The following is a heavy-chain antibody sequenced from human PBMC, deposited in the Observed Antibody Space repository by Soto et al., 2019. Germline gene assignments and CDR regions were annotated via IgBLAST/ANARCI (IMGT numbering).Heavy chain of an antibody. J-gene: IGHJ4*02. CDR3: ARQGYSGLMVYADYYFDY. CDR2: IYYRGST. CDR1: GGSISSYY. Sequence: QVQLQESGPGLVKPSETLSLTCTVSGGSISSYYWSWIRQPPGKGLEWIGYIYYRGSTNYNPSLKSRVTISVDTSKNQFSLKLSSVTAADTAVYYCARQGYSGLMVYADYYFDYWGQGTLVTVSS. D-gene: IGHD2-8*01. V-gene: IGHV4-59*01.